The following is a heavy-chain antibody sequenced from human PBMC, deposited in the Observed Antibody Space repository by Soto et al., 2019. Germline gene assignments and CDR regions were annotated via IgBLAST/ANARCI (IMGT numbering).Heavy chain of an antibody. CDR3: AAMEPHSRTKAGPGMDV. D-gene: IGHD3-22*01. CDR1: GFTFTSSA. Sequence: QMQLVQSGPEVKKPGTSVKVSCKASGFTFTSSAVQWVRQARGQRLEWIGWIVVGSGNTNYAQKFQERVTITRDMSXRXXYRELRSLRSEATAVYYCAAMEPHSRTKAGPGMDVWGQGTTVTVSS. V-gene: IGHV1-58*01. CDR2: IVVGSGNT. J-gene: IGHJ6*02.